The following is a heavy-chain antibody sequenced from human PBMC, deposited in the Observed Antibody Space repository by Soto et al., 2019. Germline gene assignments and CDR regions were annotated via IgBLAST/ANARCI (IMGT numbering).Heavy chain of an antibody. CDR1: GYTFTSYA. V-gene: IGHV1-3*01. D-gene: IGHD3-3*01. CDR2: INAGNGNT. Sequence: ASVKVSCKASGYTFTSYAMHWVRQAPGQRLEWMGWINAGNGNTKYSQKFQGRVTITRDTSASTAYMELSSLRSEDTAVYYCARCNDHYYDFWSGHRGYYYGMDVWGQGTTVTVSS. CDR3: ARCNDHYYDFWSGHRGYYYGMDV. J-gene: IGHJ6*02.